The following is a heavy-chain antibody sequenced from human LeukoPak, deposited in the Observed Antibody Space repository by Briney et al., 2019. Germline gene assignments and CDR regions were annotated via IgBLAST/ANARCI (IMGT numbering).Heavy chain of an antibody. CDR3: ARVVLDKDYYMDV. Sequence: SETLSLTCTVSGGSISSYYWSWIRQPPGKGLEWIGYIYYSGSTNYNPSLKSRVTISVDTSKNQFSLKLSSVTAADTAVYYCARVVLDKDYYMDVWGKGTTVTVSS. CDR2: IYYSGST. CDR1: GGSISSYY. J-gene: IGHJ6*03. V-gene: IGHV4-59*01. D-gene: IGHD3-3*01.